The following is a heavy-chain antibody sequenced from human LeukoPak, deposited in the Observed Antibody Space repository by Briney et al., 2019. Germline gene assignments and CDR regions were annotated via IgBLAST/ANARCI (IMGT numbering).Heavy chain of an antibody. V-gene: IGHV4-59*08. D-gene: IGHD6-6*01. CDR2: IYYSGST. CDR3: ARGLYSSSFAY. Sequence: SETLSLTCTVSGGSISSYYWSWIRQPPGKGLEWIGYIYYSGSTNYNPSLKSRVTISVDTSKNQFSLKLSSVTAADTAVYYCARGLYSSSFAYWGQGTLVTVSS. CDR1: GGSISSYY. J-gene: IGHJ4*02.